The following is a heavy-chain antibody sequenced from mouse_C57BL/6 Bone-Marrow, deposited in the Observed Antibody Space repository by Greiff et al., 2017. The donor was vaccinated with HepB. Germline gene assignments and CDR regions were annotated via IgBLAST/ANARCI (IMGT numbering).Heavy chain of an antibody. CDR3: ARSETFDY. Sequence: EVQVVESGPELVKPGASVKISCKASGYSFTGYYMNWVKQSPEKSLEWIGEMNPSTGGTTYNQKFKAKATLTVDKSSSTAYMQLKSLTSEDSAVYYCARSETFDYWGQGTTLTVSS. CDR1: GYSFTGYY. J-gene: IGHJ2*01. V-gene: IGHV1-42*01. CDR2: MNPSTGGT.